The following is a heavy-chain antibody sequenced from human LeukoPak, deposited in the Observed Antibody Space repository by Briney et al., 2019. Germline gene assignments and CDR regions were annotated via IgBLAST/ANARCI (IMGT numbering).Heavy chain of an antibody. CDR3: ARELGGTVGFDY. J-gene: IGHJ4*02. CDR2: IYTSGST. CDR1: GGSISTYY. Sequence: SETLSLTCSVSGGSISTYYWSWIRQSAGKGLEWIGRIYTSGSTDYNPSLKTRVTISLDTSKNQFSLKLTSVTVADTAIYYCARELGGTVGFDYWGQGTQVTVSS. V-gene: IGHV4-4*07. D-gene: IGHD1-26*01.